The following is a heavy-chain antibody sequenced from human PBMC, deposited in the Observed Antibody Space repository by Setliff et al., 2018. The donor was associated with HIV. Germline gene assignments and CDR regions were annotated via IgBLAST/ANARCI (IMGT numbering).Heavy chain of an antibody. CDR2: TMPISGTP. D-gene: IGHD7-27*01. V-gene: IGHV1-69*13. Sequence: SVKVSCKASGGTFSSYAIYWVRQAPGQELEWMGGTMPISGTPNYAQKFQGRVTITADESTNTAYMELSSLRSEDTAVYYCARDLPTPNWGFDYWGQGTLVTVSS. CDR3: ARDLPTPNWGFDY. CDR1: GGTFSSYA. J-gene: IGHJ4*02.